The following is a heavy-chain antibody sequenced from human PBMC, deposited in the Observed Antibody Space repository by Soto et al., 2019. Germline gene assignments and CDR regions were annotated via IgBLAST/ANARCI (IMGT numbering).Heavy chain of an antibody. CDR2: MNPSTGNS. V-gene: IGHV1-8*01. D-gene: IGHD1-1*01. Sequence: GASVKFSCTSSGYTFTSYDIYWVRQATGQGLEWMGWMNPSTGNSGYAQKFQGRVTMTSDTSISTAHMELSSLRSEDTAVYYCARRADTNGWNGFTADNYDVHAWRQG. J-gene: IGHJ4*02. CDR1: GYTFTSYD. CDR3: ARRADTNGWNGFTADNYDVHA.